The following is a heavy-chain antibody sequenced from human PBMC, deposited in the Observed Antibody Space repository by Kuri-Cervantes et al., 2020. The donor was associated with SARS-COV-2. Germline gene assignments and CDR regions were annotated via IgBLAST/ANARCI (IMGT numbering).Heavy chain of an antibody. CDR3: ARTLDYYGSGTYCFDY. CDR2: IYYSGST. V-gene: IGHV4-61*01. Sequence: GSLGLSCIVSGGSVSSGSHYWSWIRQPPGKGLEWIGYIYYSGSTKYNPSLKSRVTMSVDTSKNQFSLKLNSVTPADTAVYYCARTLDYYGSGTYCFDYWGQGTLVTVSS. CDR1: GGSVSSGSHY. J-gene: IGHJ4*02. D-gene: IGHD3-10*01.